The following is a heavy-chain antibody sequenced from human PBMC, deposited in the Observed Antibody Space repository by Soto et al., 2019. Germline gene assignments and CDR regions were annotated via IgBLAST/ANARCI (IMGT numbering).Heavy chain of an antibody. CDR1: GYSFTSYW. Sequence: GESLKISCKGSGYSFTSYWISWVRQMPGKGLEWMGRIDPSDSYTNYSPSFQGHVTISADKSISTAYLQWSSLKASDTAMYYCARYVVLGATPRPSHSYYGMDVWGQGTTVTVSS. J-gene: IGHJ6*02. CDR3: ARYVVLGATPRPSHSYYGMDV. CDR2: IDPSDSYT. V-gene: IGHV5-10-1*01. D-gene: IGHD1-26*01.